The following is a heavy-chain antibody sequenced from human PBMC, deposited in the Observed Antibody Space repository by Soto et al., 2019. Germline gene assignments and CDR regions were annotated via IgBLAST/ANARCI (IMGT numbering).Heavy chain of an antibody. CDR2: ISYDGSNK. CDR3: EKDLGRGVGELSLLSDGMDV. V-gene: IGHV3-30*18. D-gene: IGHD3-16*02. CDR1: GFTFSSYG. J-gene: IGHJ6*02. Sequence: QVQLVESGGGVVQPGRSLRLSCAASGFTFSSYGMHWVRQAPGKGLEWVAVISYDGSNKYYADSVKGRFTISRDNSKNTLYLQMNSLRAEDTAVYYCEKDLGRGVGELSLLSDGMDVWGQGTTVTVSS.